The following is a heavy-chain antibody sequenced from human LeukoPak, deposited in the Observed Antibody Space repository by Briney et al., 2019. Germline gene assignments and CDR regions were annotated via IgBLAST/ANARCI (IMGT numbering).Heavy chain of an antibody. CDR1: GFTFSSYS. J-gene: IGHJ4*02. Sequence: PGGSLRLSCAASGFTFSSYSMNWVRQAPGKGLEWVSSISSSSSTIYYADSVKGRFTISRDNAKNSLYLQMNSLRAEDTAVYYCAREGGPRYCSSTSCYTPLGYWGQGTLVTVSS. CDR3: AREGGPRYCSSTSCYTPLGY. D-gene: IGHD2-2*02. V-gene: IGHV3-48*01. CDR2: ISSSSSTI.